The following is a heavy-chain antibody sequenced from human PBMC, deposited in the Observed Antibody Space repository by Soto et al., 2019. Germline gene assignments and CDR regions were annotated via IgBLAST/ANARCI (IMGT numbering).Heavy chain of an antibody. D-gene: IGHD5-12*01. CDR3: ARGGLRTAVDY. CDR2: ISGSGGST. CDR1: GFTFSSYA. V-gene: IGHV3-23*01. J-gene: IGHJ4*02. Sequence: GGSLRLSCAASGFTFSSYAMSWVRQAPGKGLEWVSAISGSGGSTYYADSVKGRFTISRENAKNSLYLQINSLRAGDTAVYYCARGGLRTAVDYWGQGTLVTVSS.